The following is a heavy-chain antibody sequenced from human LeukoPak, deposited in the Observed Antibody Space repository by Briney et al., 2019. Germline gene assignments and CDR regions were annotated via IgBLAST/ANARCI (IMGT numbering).Heavy chain of an antibody. Sequence: PGGSLRLSCAASGFTFSSYWMNWVRQAPGKGLVWVSRIASDGSSTTYADSVKGRFSISRDNAKNTLYLQMNSLRVEDTAVYYCARESHSGIAVADPRSDTYYFDYWGQGTLVTVSS. CDR2: IASDGSST. V-gene: IGHV3-74*01. CDR1: GFTFSSYW. J-gene: IGHJ4*02. D-gene: IGHD6-19*01. CDR3: ARESHSGIAVADPRSDTYYFDY.